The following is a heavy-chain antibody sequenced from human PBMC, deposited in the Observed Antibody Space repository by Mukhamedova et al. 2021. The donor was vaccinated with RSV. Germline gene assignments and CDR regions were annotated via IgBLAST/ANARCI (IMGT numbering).Heavy chain of an antibody. CDR3: AREGDGFRDYYHGMD. V-gene: IGHV3-30*03. D-gene: IGHD3-10*01. Sequence: GFTLGTFDMHWVRQTPGKGLEWVASIRYDGSDRYYAKSVEGRFAISRDNSKNTVYLELNSLSVDDMAVYYCAREGDGFRDYYHGMD. CDR1: GFTLGTFD. J-gene: IGHJ6*01. CDR2: IRYDGSDR.